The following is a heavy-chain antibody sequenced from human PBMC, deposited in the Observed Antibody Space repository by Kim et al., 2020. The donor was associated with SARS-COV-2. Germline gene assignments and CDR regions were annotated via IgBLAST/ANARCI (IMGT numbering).Heavy chain of an antibody. CDR2: INTNTGNP. Sequence: ASVKVSCKASGYTFIHYSINWVRQAPGQGLEWMGWINTNTGNPTYPQGFTGRFVFSGDTSVTTAFLQNNSLEAEDTAVYYCARDFALGTFYWGQGTLVPVSS. CDR1: GYTFIHYS. J-gene: IGHJ4*02. V-gene: IGHV7-4-1*02. CDR3: ARDFALGTFY. D-gene: IGHD1-1*01.